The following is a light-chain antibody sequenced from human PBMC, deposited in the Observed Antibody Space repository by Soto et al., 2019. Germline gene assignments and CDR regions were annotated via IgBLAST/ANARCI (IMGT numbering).Light chain of an antibody. CDR1: SSNIGAGHA. V-gene: IGLV1-51*01. Sequence: QSVLTQPPSVSGAPGQRVTISCTGSSSNIGAGHAVHWYQQLPGTAPKLLIYDDNKRPSGIPDRFSGSKSGTSATLGITGFQTGDEADYYCGSWDSSLSAYVFGTGTKVTVL. J-gene: IGLJ1*01. CDR2: DDN. CDR3: GSWDSSLSAYV.